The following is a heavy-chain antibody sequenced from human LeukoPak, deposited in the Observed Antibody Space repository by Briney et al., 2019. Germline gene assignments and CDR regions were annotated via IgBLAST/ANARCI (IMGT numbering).Heavy chain of an antibody. CDR1: GFTFSTYG. CDR3: ARYCGTSRCLHYYHTDV. CDR2: ISSGSSYI. V-gene: IGHV3-21*01. J-gene: IGHJ6*03. Sequence: GGSLRLSCAASGFTFSTYGMNWVRQAPGKGLEWVSSISSGSSYIYYTDSVKGRFTISRDDAKNSLYLQMNSLRAEDTAVYYCARYCGTSRCLHYYHTDVWGKGTTVTVSS. D-gene: IGHD2-21*01.